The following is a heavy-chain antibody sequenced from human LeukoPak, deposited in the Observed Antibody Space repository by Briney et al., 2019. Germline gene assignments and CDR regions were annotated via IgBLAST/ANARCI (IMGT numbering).Heavy chain of an antibody. J-gene: IGHJ2*01. CDR3: ARGVKIEYSSSSRNWFFDL. Sequence: SETLSLTCSVSGGSISSYYWNWIRQPPGKTPEWIGYIYHSGSTNYNPSLKSRVTISVDTSKNQFSLKLSSVTAADTAVYYCARGVKIEYSSSSRNWFFDLWGRGTLVTVSS. V-gene: IGHV4-59*08. CDR1: GGSISSYY. D-gene: IGHD6-6*01. CDR2: IYHSGST.